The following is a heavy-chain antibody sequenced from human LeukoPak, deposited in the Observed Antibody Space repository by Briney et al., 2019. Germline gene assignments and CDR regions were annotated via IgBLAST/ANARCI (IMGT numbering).Heavy chain of an antibody. V-gene: IGHV4-30-2*01. D-gene: IGHD2-15*01. CDR3: ARGYCSGGSCFYPFDP. CDR2: IYHSGST. CDR1: GGSISSGGYS. Sequence: PSETLSLTCAVSGGSISSGGYSWSWIRQPPGKGLEWIGYIYHSGSTYYNPSLKSRVTISVDRSKNQFSLKLSSVTAADTAVYYCARGYCSGGSCFYPFDPWGQGTLVTVSS. J-gene: IGHJ5*02.